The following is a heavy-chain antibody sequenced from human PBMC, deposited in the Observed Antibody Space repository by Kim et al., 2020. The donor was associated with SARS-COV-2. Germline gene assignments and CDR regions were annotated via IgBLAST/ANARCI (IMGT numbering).Heavy chain of an antibody. D-gene: IGHD3-10*01. J-gene: IGHJ4*02. V-gene: IGHV1-18*01. Sequence: RLQGKVTMTTDTSTSIAYMELRSLASEDTAVYYCARVAGFGSGSPFDYWGQGTLVTVSS. CDR3: ARVAGFGSGSPFDY.